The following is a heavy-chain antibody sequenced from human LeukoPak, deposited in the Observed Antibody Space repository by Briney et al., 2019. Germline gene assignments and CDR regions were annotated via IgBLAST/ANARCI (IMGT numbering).Heavy chain of an antibody. CDR1: GFTFISYG. Sequence: GGSLRLSCAASGFTFISYGMHWVRQAPGKGLEWVAFIRYDGSHKYYVGSVKGRFTISRDNSKNTLYLQMNSLRAEDTAVYYCARDLAKPGAFDIWGQGTMVTVSS. CDR3: ARDLAKPGAFDI. J-gene: IGHJ3*02. V-gene: IGHV3-30*02. CDR2: IRYDGSHK.